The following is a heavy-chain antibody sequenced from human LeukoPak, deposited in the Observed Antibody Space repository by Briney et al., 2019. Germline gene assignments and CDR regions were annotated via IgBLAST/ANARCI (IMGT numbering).Heavy chain of an antibody. J-gene: IGHJ4*02. CDR3: ATSYDMGWLIGY. CDR1: GFTFGDTW. CDR2: IKQDGSEK. V-gene: IGHV3-7*03. D-gene: IGHD3/OR15-3a*01. Sequence: GGSLRLSCAASGFTFGDTWMNWVRQVPGQGLEWVANIKQDGSEKFYVASVKGRFTISRDNGKSSLYLQMNSLRTEDTALYYCATSYDMGWLIGYWGQGTLVTVSS.